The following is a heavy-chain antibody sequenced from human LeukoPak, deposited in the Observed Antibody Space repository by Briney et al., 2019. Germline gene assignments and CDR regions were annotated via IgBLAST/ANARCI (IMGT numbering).Heavy chain of an antibody. CDR1: GYTFTGYY. D-gene: IGHD3-22*01. CDR3: ARESYDSSGNDAFDI. Sequence: ASVTVSCKASGYTFTGYYMHWVRQAPGQGLEWMGWINPNSGGTNYAQKFQGRVTMTRDTSISTAYMELSRLRSDDTAVYYCARESYDSSGNDAFDIWGQGTMVTVSS. CDR2: INPNSGGT. J-gene: IGHJ3*02. V-gene: IGHV1-2*02.